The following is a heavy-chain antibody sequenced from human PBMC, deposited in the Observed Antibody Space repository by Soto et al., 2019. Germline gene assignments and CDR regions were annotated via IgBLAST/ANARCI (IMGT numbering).Heavy chain of an antibody. D-gene: IGHD3-22*01. CDR2: ISGSGGST. Sequence: GGSLRLSCAASGFTFSSYAMSWVRQAPGKGLEWVSAISGSGGSTYYADSVKGRFTISRDNSKNTLYLQMNSLRAEDMAVYYCAKDLGDAVGRQYYYDSSGYSQPLDYWGQGTLVTVSS. V-gene: IGHV3-23*01. J-gene: IGHJ4*02. CDR3: AKDLGDAVGRQYYYDSSGYSQPLDY. CDR1: GFTFSSYA.